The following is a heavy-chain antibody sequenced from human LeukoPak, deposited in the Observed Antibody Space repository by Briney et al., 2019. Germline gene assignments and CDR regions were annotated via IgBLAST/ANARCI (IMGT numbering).Heavy chain of an antibody. CDR1: GFTFSSYA. CDR2: ISGSGGST. V-gene: IGHV3-23*01. CDR3: AKFWPCYRIAAAGTGFGG. J-gene: IGHJ4*02. D-gene: IGHD6-13*01. Sequence: GGSLRLSCAASGFTFSSYATSWVRQAPGEGLEWVSAISGSGGSTYYADSVRGRFTISRDNSTSTLYLQMNTLRAADTPVYYCAKFWPCYRIAAAGTGFGGWGQGTLVTVSS.